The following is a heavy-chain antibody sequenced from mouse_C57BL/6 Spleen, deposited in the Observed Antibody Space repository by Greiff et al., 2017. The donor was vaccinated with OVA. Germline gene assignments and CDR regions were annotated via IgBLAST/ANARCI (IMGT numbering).Heavy chain of an antibody. CDR3: ARDNYSNYAWFAY. J-gene: IGHJ3*01. CDR2: ISGGGSYI. Sequence: EVQVVESGGGLVKPGGSLKLSCAASGFTFSSYAMSWVRQTPEKRLEWVASISGGGSYIYYPDNVKGRFTISRDNAKNNLYLQMSHLKSDDTAMYYCARDNYSNYAWFAYWGQGTLVTVSA. D-gene: IGHD2-5*01. CDR1: GFTFSSYA. V-gene: IGHV5-4*01.